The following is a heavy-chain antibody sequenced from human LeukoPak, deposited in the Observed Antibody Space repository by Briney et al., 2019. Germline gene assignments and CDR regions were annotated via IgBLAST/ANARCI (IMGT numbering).Heavy chain of an antibody. V-gene: IGHV1-69*13. D-gene: IGHD3-10*01. J-gene: IGHJ3*02. CDR1: GYTFSSYG. Sequence: ASVKVSCKASGYTFSSYGINWVRQAPGQGLEWMGGIIPIFGTANYAQKFQGRVTITADESTSTAYMELSSLRSEDTAVYYCARGTLWFGEVDAFDIWGQGTVVTVSS. CDR3: ARGTLWFGEVDAFDI. CDR2: IIPIFGTA.